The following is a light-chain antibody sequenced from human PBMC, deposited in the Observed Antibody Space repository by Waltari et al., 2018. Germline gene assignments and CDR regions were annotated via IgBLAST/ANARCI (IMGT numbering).Light chain of an antibody. CDR1: SSDVGAHNY. CDR2: EVS. V-gene: IGLV2-8*01. Sequence: QSALTQPPSASGSPGQSVTIPCPGSSSDVGAHNYVSWYQQHPGKAPKLLIYEVSKRPSGVPDRFSGSKSGNTASLTVSGLQAEDEADYYCSSYGGSNNVLFGGGTKLTVL. CDR3: SSYGGSNNVL. J-gene: IGLJ2*01.